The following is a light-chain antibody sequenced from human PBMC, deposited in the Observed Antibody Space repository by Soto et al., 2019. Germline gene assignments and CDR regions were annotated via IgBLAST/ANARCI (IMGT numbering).Light chain of an antibody. Sequence: EIVLTQSPGTLSLSPGERATLSCRASQSVSSSYLAWYHQKPGQAPRLLIYGASSRATGIPDRFSGSGSGTDFTLTISRLEPEDFAVYYCQQYGSSLPMYTFGQGTKLEIK. CDR2: GAS. CDR3: QQYGSSLPMYT. CDR1: QSVSSSY. V-gene: IGKV3-20*01. J-gene: IGKJ2*01.